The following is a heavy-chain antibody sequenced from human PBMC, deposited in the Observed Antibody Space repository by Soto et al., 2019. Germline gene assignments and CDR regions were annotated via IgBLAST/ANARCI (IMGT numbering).Heavy chain of an antibody. V-gene: IGHV1-69*13. J-gene: IGHJ6*02. CDR1: GGTFSSYA. CDR2: IIPIFGTA. CDR3: AQIWSGDRNYYYYGMDV. D-gene: IGHD3-3*01. Sequence: ASVKVSCKASGGTFSSYAISWVRQAPGQGLEWMGGIIPIFGTANYAQKFQGRVTITADESTSTAYMELSSLRSEDTAVYCCAQIWSGDRNYYYYGMDVWGQGTTVTVS.